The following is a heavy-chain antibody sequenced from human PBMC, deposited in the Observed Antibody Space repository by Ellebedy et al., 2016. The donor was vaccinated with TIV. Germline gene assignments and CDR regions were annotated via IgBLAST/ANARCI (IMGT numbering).Heavy chain of an antibody. J-gene: IGHJ4*02. CDR2: ISYDGSNK. V-gene: IGHV3-30-3*01. D-gene: IGHD2-15*01. CDR3: ARGRVVPNSRYFDY. CDR1: GFTFSSYA. Sequence: GESLKISXAASGFTFSSYAMHWVRQAPGKGLEWVAVISYDGSNKYYADSVKGRFTISRDNSKNTLYLQMNSLRAEDTAVYYCARGRVVPNSRYFDYWGQGTLVTVSS.